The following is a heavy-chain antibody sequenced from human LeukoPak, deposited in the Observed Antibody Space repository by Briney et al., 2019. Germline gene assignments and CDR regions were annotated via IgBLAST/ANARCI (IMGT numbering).Heavy chain of an antibody. D-gene: IGHD6-19*01. CDR2: ISGSGGST. J-gene: IGHJ4*02. V-gene: IGHV3-23*01. Sequence: PGGSLRLSCAASGFTFSSYAMSWVRQAPGKGLEWVSAISGSGGSTYYADSVKGRFTISRDNSKNTLYLQMNSLRAEDTAVYYCAKRGSSGWYVPAGIDYWGLGTLVTVSS. CDR3: AKRGSSGWYVPAGIDY. CDR1: GFTFSSYA.